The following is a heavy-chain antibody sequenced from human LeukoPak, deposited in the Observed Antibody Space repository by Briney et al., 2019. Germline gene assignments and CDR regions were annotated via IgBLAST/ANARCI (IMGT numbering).Heavy chain of an antibody. CDR1: GYSISSGCY. V-gene: IGHV4-38-2*01. CDR2: IYHSGST. Sequence: PSETLSLTCAVSGYSISSGCYWGWIRQPPGKGLEWIGSIYHSGSTYYNPSLKSRVTISVDTSKNQFSLKLSSVTAADTAVYYCARRNPGEGWFGANDYWGQGTLVTVSS. CDR3: ARRNPGEGWFGANDY. D-gene: IGHD3-10*01. J-gene: IGHJ4*02.